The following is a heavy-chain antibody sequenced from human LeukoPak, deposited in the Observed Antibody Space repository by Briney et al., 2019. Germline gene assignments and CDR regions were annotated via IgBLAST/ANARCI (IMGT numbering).Heavy chain of an antibody. J-gene: IGHJ4*02. CDR2: ISGSGGSR. Sequence: PPGGSLRLSCAASGFTFGSYGMSWVRQAPGKGLEWVLGISGSGGSRYYSDSVRGRFTMSRDNSKNTLYLQMNSLRAEDTAVYYCAKILGPVYYYDTLNQGFFDYWGQGTLVTVSS. D-gene: IGHD3-22*01. CDR3: AKILGPVYYYDTLNQGFFDY. CDR1: GFTFGSYG. V-gene: IGHV3-23*01.